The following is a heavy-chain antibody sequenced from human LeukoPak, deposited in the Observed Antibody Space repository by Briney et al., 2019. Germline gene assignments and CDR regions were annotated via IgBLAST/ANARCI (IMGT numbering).Heavy chain of an antibody. D-gene: IGHD3-9*01. CDR3: ARHHLGRYFDWSFDP. CDR2: IYYSGST. Sequence: SETLSLTCTVSGGSISSGGYYWSWIRQHPGKGLEWIGYIYYSGSTNYNPSLKSRVTISVDTSKNQFSLKLSSVTAADTAVYYCARHHLGRYFDWSFDPWGQGTLVTVSS. V-gene: IGHV4-61*08. J-gene: IGHJ5*02. CDR1: GGSISSGGYY.